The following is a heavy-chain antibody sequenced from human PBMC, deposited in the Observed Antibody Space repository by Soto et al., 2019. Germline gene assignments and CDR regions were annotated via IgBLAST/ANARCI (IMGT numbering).Heavy chain of an antibody. CDR2: ISAYNGNT. V-gene: IGHV1-18*04. Sequence: ASVKVSCKASGYTFTSYGISWVLQAPGQGLEWMGWISAYNGNTNYAQKLQGRVTMTTDTSTSTAYMELRSLRSDDTAVYYCAKQRADYGSGADTFYFDSWGQGALVTVSS. CDR3: AKQRADYGSGADTFYFDS. J-gene: IGHJ4*02. CDR1: GYTFTSYG. D-gene: IGHD3-10*01.